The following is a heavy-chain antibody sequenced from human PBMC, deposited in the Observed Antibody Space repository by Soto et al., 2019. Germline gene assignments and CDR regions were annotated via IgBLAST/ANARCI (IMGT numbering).Heavy chain of an antibody. D-gene: IGHD3-10*01. CDR3: ARAGCYGSGTSSVAGTFDY. CDR1: GYTFTNYG. V-gene: IGHV1-18*01. Sequence: QVQLVQSGAEVKKPGASVKVSCKASGYTFTNYGINWVRQAPGQGLEWMGWISPYNGNTNYAQKLQGRVTMTTDTSTSTAYMELRSLRSDDTAVYYCARAGCYGSGTSSVAGTFDYWGQGTLVTVSS. J-gene: IGHJ4*02. CDR2: ISPYNGNT.